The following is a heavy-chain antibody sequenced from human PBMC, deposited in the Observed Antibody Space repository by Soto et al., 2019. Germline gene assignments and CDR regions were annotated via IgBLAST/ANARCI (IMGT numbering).Heavy chain of an antibody. CDR3: ARDLGYTTPYYFDY. J-gene: IGHJ4*02. Sequence: TLCITCTFSVGSISIGGYYWSWIRQLPGKGLEWIAYIYYSGSTHYNPSLRSRVTISLDTSKNQFSLKLSSATAADTAVYYCARDLGYTTPYYFDYWGQGTLVTVSS. CDR2: IYYSGST. D-gene: IGHD5-12*01. CDR1: VGSISIGGYY. V-gene: IGHV4-31*03.